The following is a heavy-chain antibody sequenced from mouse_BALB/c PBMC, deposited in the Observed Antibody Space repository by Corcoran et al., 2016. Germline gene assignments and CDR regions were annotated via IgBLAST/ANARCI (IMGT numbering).Heavy chain of an antibody. J-gene: IGHJ2*01. CDR1: GYSFTGSY. D-gene: IGHD2-3*01. CDR3: ARSGIYDGYHYFDY. V-gene: IGHV1-26*01. CDR2: INPYNGAT. Sequence: EVQLQQSGPELVKPGASVKISCKASGYSFTGSYMHWVKQSHVKSLEWIGRINPYNGATSYNQNFKDKASLTVDKSSSTAYMELHSLTSEDSAVYYCARSGIYDGYHYFDYWGQGTTLTVSS.